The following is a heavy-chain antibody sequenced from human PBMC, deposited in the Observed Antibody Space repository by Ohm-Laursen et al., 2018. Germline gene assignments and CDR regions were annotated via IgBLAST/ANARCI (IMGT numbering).Heavy chain of an antibody. J-gene: IGHJ3*02. Sequence: PTQTLTLTCTFSGFSLNGSPMCVSWIRQSPGKALEWLARIDWEDDKYYTTSLETRLTISKDTSKNQVVLTMTDMDPVDTATYYCARLCKYYYDSSGYRLNDAFDIWGQGTVVIVSS. CDR1: GFSLNGSPMC. CDR3: ARLCKYYYDSSGYRLNDAFDI. CDR2: IDWEDDK. D-gene: IGHD3-22*01. V-gene: IGHV2-70*11.